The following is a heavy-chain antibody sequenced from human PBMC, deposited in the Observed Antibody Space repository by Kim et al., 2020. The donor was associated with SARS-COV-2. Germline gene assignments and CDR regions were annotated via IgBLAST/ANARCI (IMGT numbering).Heavy chain of an antibody. CDR3: ARRLDSSGYYGDWFDP. Sequence: PKGRVTISVDKSKNQFSLKLSSVTAADTAVYYCARRLDSSGYYGDWFDPWGQGTLVTVSS. J-gene: IGHJ5*02. D-gene: IGHD3-22*01. V-gene: IGHV4-39*01.